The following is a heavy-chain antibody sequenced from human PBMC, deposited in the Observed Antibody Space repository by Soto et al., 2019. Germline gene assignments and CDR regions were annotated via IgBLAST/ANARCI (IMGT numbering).Heavy chain of an antibody. Sequence: SETLSLTCTVFGGSIDDYYWSWIRQSPGKGLEWIGHISDRGSTDYNPSLKSRVTISVDRSKKQFSLKVTSVTPADTAVYYCARDRWTARANWFDPWGQGTLVTVSS. V-gene: IGHV4-59*01. CDR1: GGSIDDYY. CDR2: ISDRGST. J-gene: IGHJ5*02. CDR3: ARDRWTARANWFDP. D-gene: IGHD3-16*02.